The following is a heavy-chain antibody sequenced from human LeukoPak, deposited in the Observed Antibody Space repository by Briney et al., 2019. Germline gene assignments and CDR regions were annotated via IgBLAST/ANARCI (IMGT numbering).Heavy chain of an antibody. CDR1: GGSISSSSYY. V-gene: IGHV4-39*07. Sequence: SETLSLTCTVSGGSISSSSYYWAWIRQPPGKGLEWIGSIYYSGSTYYNPSLKSRVTISVDTSKNQFSLKLSSVTAADTAVYYCAREWVGGYYYYYMDVWGKGTTVTVSS. CDR3: AREWVGGYYYYYMDV. J-gene: IGHJ6*03. CDR2: IYYSGST. D-gene: IGHD1-26*01.